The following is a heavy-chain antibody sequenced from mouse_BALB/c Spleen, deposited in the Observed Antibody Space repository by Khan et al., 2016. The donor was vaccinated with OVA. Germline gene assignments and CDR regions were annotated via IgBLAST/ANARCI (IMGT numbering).Heavy chain of an antibody. CDR1: GYTFTSYW. V-gene: IGHV1S22*01. CDR3: TRVGYFGKALFAY. D-gene: IGHD2-1*01. J-gene: IGHJ3*01. Sequence: LQQPGSALVRPGASVKLSCKASGYTFTSYWMHWVKQRPGQGLEWIGNIYPGSDSINYDEKFKSKGTLTVDTTSSTAYIHLSSLTSEESAVYYCTRVGYFGKALFAYWGQGTLVTVSA. CDR2: IYPGSDSI.